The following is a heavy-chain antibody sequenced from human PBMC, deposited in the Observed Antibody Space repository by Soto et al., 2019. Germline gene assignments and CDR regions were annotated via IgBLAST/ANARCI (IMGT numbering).Heavy chain of an antibody. J-gene: IGHJ2*01. Sequence: QVQLQESGPGLVKPSQTLSLTCTVSGGSISSGGYYWSWIRQHPGKGLEWIGYIYYSGSTYYNPSLTSRVPISVDTAKNQFSLKLSSVTAADTAVYYCARVPHDSGTERYFDLWGRGTLVTVSS. CDR1: GGSISSGGYY. CDR2: IYYSGST. V-gene: IGHV4-31*03. CDR3: ARVPHDSGTERYFDL. D-gene: IGHD3-22*01.